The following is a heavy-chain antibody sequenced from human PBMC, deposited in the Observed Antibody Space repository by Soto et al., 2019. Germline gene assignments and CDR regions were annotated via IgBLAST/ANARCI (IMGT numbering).Heavy chain of an antibody. CDR2: IRAYNGNT. V-gene: IGHV1-18*01. CDR3: ASDLPTMDG. CDR1: GYTFTSYG. J-gene: IGHJ6*02. Sequence: QVQLVQSGAEVKKPGASVKVSCKASGYTFTSYGISWVRQAPGQGLEWMGWIRAYNGNTNYAQKLHGSVTMTPDTSTSTAYLELRSLSSDDTTVYYCASDLPTMDGWGQGNTVTVSS.